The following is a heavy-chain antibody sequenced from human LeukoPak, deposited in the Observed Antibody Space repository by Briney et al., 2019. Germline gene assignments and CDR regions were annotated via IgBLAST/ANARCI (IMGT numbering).Heavy chain of an antibody. CDR1: GFTFSNYG. Sequence: QPGGSLRLSCAASGFTFSNYGMHWVRQAPGKWLEWVAVISYDGTNKNYEDSVKGRFTISRDNSKNTLYLQMNSLRAEDTAVYYCARDARSYDYVWGAVYYGMDVWGQGTMVTVSS. CDR3: ARDARSYDYVWGAVYYGMDV. CDR2: ISYDGTNK. V-gene: IGHV3-30*03. D-gene: IGHD3-16*01. J-gene: IGHJ6*02.